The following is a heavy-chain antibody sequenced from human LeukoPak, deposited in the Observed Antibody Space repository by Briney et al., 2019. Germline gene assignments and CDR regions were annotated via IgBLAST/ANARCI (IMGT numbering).Heavy chain of an antibody. J-gene: IGHJ3*02. CDR1: GGSISSYY. CDR2: IYYSGST. V-gene: IGHV4-59*01. D-gene: IGHD3-3*01. Sequence: PSETLSLTCTVSGGSISSYYWSWIRQPPGQGLEWIGYIYYSGSTNYNPSLKSRVTISVDTTKNQFSLKLSSVTAADTAVYYCARDLWSAPWAFDIWGQGTMVTVSS. CDR3: ARDLWSAPWAFDI.